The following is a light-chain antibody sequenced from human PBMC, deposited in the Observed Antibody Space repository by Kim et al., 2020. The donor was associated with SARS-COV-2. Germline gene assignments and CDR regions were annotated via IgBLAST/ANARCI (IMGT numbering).Light chain of an antibody. CDR3: LVWDGTSDHYV. V-gene: IGLV3-21*04. J-gene: IGLJ1*01. Sequence: SYELTQPPSVSVAPGKTARTTCGGNNIGSKSVHWYQQKPGQAPVLVIYYDSDRPSGIPERLSGSNSGNTATLTISRVEAGDEADYYCLVWDGTSDHYVFGTGTKVTVL. CDR1: NIGSKS. CDR2: YDS.